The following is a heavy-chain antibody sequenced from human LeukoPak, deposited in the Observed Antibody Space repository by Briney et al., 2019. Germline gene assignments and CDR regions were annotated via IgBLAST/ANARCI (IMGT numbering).Heavy chain of an antibody. Sequence: AGRSLRLSCAASGSIVDTIYMSWVRQAPGKGRGWVSLIYSGGTTYYTDSVKGRFTISRDKSNNTLYLQMNSLRAEDTAVYYCARASSNNWYNYFDYWGQGTLVTVSS. CDR1: GSIVDTIY. D-gene: IGHD6-13*01. J-gene: IGHJ4*02. CDR3: ARASSNNWYNYFDY. CDR2: IYSGGTT. V-gene: IGHV3-53*01.